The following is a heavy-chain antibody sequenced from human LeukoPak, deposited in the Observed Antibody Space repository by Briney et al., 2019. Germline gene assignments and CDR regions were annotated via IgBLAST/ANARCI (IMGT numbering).Heavy chain of an antibody. CDR3: EKDLEAVAGTIVNDY. Sequence: GGSLTLSSAVPVLTFKKYAINCGCAGLGGGVWWGSRIGESGATTYYAESVKGRFTIYRDNSKNTMFLQLKSLRADDTGVYFCEKDLEAVAGTIVNDYWGQGTPVTVSS. V-gene: IGHV3-23*01. CDR1: VLTFKKYA. CDR2: IGESGATT. D-gene: IGHD6-19*01. J-gene: IGHJ4*02.